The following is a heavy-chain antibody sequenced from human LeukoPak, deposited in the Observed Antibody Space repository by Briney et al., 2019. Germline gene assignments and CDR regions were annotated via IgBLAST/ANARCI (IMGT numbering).Heavy chain of an antibody. J-gene: IGHJ4*02. D-gene: IGHD6-19*01. CDR3: ASPIRGWHHLGY. CDR1: GYTFTSYG. V-gene: IGHV1-18*01. Sequence: ASVKVSCKASGYTFTSYGISWVRQAPGQGLEWMGWISAYNGNTNYAQKLQGRVTMTTDTSTSTAYMELRSLRSDDTAVYYCASPIRGWHHLGYWGQGTLVTVSS. CDR2: ISAYNGNT.